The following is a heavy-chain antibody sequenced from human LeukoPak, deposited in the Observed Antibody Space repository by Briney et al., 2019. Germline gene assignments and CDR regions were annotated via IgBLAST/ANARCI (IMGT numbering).Heavy chain of an antibody. V-gene: IGHV3-53*01. D-gene: IGHD1-1*01. CDR2: IYSGGST. J-gene: IGHJ5*02. CDR3: AREPPGTTGTTCWFDP. CDR1: GFTVSSNY. Sequence: GGSLRLSCAASGFTVSSNYMSWVRQAPGKGLEWVSVIYSGGSTYYADSVKGRFTISRDNSKNTLYLQMNSLRAEDTAVYYCAREPPGTTGTTCWFDPWGQGTLVTVSS.